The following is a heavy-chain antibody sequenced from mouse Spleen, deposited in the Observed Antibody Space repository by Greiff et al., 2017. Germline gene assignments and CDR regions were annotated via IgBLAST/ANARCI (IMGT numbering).Heavy chain of an antibody. CDR1: GYTFTDYE. D-gene: IGHD2-14*01. V-gene: IGHV1-15*01. CDR3: TRRAYYRYGYYFDY. CDR2: IDPETGGT. Sequence: VQLQQSGAELVRPGASVTLSCKASGYTFTDYEMHWVKQTPVHGLEWIGAIDPETGGTAYNQKFKGKAILTADKSSSTAYMELRSLTSEDSAVYYGTRRAYYRYGYYFDYWGQGTTLTVSS. J-gene: IGHJ2*01.